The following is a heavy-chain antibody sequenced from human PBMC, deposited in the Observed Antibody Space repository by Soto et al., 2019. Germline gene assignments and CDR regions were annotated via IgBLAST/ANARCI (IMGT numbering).Heavy chain of an antibody. Sequence: GGSLRLSCAASGFTFSSYAMSWVRQAPGKGLEWVSAISGSGGSTYYADSVKGRFTISRDNSKNTLYLQMNSLRAEDTAVYYCAKVVDDWNVPSLDYWGQGTLVTVSS. CDR2: ISGSGGST. V-gene: IGHV3-23*01. CDR1: GFTFSSYA. CDR3: AKVVDDWNVPSLDY. D-gene: IGHD1-1*01. J-gene: IGHJ4*02.